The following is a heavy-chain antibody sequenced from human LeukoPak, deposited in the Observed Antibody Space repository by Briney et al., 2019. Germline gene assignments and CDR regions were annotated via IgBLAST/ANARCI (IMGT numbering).Heavy chain of an antibody. D-gene: IGHD1-26*01. J-gene: IGHJ4*02. Sequence: GGSLRLSCAASGFTFSNYNMNWVRQAPGKGLEWVSSISSSTYISYADSVKGRFTISRDDAKNSLDPQMNSLRAEDTAVYYCAKPYIASLGSPSYFDYWGQGTLVTVSS. CDR1: GFTFSNYN. V-gene: IGHV3-21*01. CDR3: AKPYIASLGSPSYFDY. CDR2: ISSSTYI.